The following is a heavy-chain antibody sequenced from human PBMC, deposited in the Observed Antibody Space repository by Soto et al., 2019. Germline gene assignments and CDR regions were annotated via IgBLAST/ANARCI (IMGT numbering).Heavy chain of an antibody. Sequence: LSLTCDVSGVSITSHYWNWIRQSPGMGLEWIGSTYFRGSASYNPSLKSRVTISLDTSKDQLSLTLSAVTAADSAVYYCARDLRSRGWFDPWGPGILVTVSS. CDR2: TYFRGSA. CDR3: ARDLRSRGWFDP. J-gene: IGHJ5*02. CDR1: GVSITSHY. V-gene: IGHV4-59*11.